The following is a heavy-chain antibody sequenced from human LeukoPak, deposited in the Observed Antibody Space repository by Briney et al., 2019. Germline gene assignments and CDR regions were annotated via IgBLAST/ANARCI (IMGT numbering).Heavy chain of an antibody. CDR3: AREEQWLAYYYYYGMDV. D-gene: IGHD6-19*01. V-gene: IGHV1-2*02. Sequence: ASVKVSCKASGYTFTGYYIHWVRQAPGQGLEWMGWVIPASGGTNYAQKFQGRVTITADESTSTAYMELSSLRSEDTAVYYCAREEQWLAYYYYYGMDVWGQGTTVTVSS. CDR1: GYTFTGYY. CDR2: VIPASGGT. J-gene: IGHJ6*02.